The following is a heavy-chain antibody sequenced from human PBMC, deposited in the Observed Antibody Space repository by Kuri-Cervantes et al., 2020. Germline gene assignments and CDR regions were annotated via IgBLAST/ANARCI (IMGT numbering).Heavy chain of an antibody. V-gene: IGHV3-11*04. J-gene: IGHJ4*02. CDR3: ARGGGYDSPSFDY. CDR2: ISSSAISL. Sequence: GGSLRLSCAASGFTFSDFYMSWIRQAPGKRLEWVSSISSSAISLYYADSVKGRFTISRDNAQNLLYLQLNDLRAEDTAVYYCARGGGYDSPSFDYWGQGTLVTVSS. CDR1: GFTFSDFY. D-gene: IGHD5-12*01.